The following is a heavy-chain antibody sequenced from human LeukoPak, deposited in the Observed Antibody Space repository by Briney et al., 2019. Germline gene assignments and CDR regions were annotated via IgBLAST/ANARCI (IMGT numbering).Heavy chain of an antibody. CDR1: GYTLTELS. Sequence: ASVKVSCKVSGYTLTELSMHWVRQAPGQGLEWMGMIYPRDGSTSYAQKFQGRVTVTRDTSTSTVHMELSGLRSEDTAVYYCARDQEAFDYWGQGTLVTVSS. CDR3: ARDQEAFDY. CDR2: IYPRDGST. V-gene: IGHV1-46*01. J-gene: IGHJ4*02.